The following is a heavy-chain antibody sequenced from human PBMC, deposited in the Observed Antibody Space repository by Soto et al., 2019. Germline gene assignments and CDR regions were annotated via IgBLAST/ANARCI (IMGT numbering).Heavy chain of an antibody. Sequence: PSETLSLTCGVSGCTVASSHWWSWVRQSPGRGLEWIGNVYHTGDTNFNPSLQSRVTFSVDKSNNQFSLRLTSVTAADTAVYLCAREIVTAGGNNYFDPWGPGTLVTVSS. CDR3: AREIVTAGGNNYFDP. CDR1: GCTVASSHW. CDR2: VYHTGDT. J-gene: IGHJ5*02. D-gene: IGHD2-21*02. V-gene: IGHV4-4*02.